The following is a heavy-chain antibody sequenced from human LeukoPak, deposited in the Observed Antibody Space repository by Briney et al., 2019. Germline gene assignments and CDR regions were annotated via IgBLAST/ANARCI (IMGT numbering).Heavy chain of an antibody. D-gene: IGHD5-24*01. V-gene: IGHV3-33*01. Sequence: PGGSLRLSCAASGFTFSSYGMHWVRQAPGKGLEWVAVIWYDGSNKYYADSVKGRFTISRDNSKNTLYLQMNSLRAEDTAVYYCARAAGEMATISADFDYWGQGTLVTVSS. CDR2: IWYDGSNK. CDR3: ARAAGEMATISADFDY. CDR1: GFTFSSYG. J-gene: IGHJ4*02.